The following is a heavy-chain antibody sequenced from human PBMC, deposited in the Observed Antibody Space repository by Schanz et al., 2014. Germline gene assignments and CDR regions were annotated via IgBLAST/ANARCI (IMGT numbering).Heavy chain of an antibody. CDR2: INTGNGYT. D-gene: IGHD3-10*01. J-gene: IGHJ4*02. CDR1: GYTFTSYA. CDR3: ATGPSGSLDY. V-gene: IGHV1-3*04. Sequence: QVQWVQSGADVKKPGASVKVSCKASGYTFTSYAMHWVRQAPGHKPEWMGRINTGNGYTHYSETCQCRVTISTDTSASSAYMEGRSLTAEDTAVYYCATGPSGSLDYWGQGTLVTVSS.